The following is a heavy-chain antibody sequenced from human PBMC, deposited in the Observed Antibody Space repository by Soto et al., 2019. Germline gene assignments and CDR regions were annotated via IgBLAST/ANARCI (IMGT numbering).Heavy chain of an antibody. CDR3: ARERVKAPGGGSSGWYVRYYYYGMDV. CDR1: GYTFTGYY. D-gene: IGHD6-19*01. V-gene: IGHV1-2*04. Sequence: ASVKVSCKASGYTFTGYYMHWVRQAPGQGLEWMGWINPNSGGTNYAQKFQGWVTMTRDTSISTVYMELSRLRSDDTAVYYCARERVKAPGGGSSGWYVRYYYYGMDVWGQ. CDR2: INPNSGGT. J-gene: IGHJ6*02.